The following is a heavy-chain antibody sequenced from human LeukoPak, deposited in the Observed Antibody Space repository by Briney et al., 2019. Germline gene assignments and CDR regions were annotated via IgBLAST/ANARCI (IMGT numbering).Heavy chain of an antibody. V-gene: IGHV3-21*01. J-gene: IGHJ4*02. D-gene: IGHD1-14*01. CDR1: GFPFSSYS. CDR3: ATETNGRHYDY. Sequence: GGSLRLSCAASGFPFSSYSMDWVRQAPGKGLEWVSSISSSSSYIYYADSVRGRFTISRDNAKNSLYLQMNSLRAEDTAVYYCATETNGRHYDYWGQGTLLTVSS. CDR2: ISSSSSYI.